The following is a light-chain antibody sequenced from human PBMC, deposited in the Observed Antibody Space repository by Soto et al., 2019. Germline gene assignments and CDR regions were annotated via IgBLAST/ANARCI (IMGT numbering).Light chain of an antibody. Sequence: QSALTQPASVSGSPGQTITISCTGTNSNVGGYNFVSWYHQHPGKVPKLMIYDVTNRPSGVSNRFSGSKSGNTASLTISGLQAEDEADYYCSSYTSSSALVFGTGTKVTVL. J-gene: IGLJ1*01. V-gene: IGLV2-14*01. CDR1: NSNVGGYNF. CDR2: DVT. CDR3: SSYTSSSALV.